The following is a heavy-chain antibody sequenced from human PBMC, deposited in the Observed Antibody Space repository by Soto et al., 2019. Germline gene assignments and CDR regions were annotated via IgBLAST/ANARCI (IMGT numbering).Heavy chain of an antibody. V-gene: IGHV4-61*01. D-gene: IGHD2-15*01. Sequence: QVQLQESGPGLVKPSETLSLTCTVSGGSVSSGSYYWSWIRQPPGKGLEWIGYIYYSGSTNYNPSHKRRVTLSLDTSKNQFSLKLSSVPSADTAVYYCARQQNYGSRGSCDPSRWFDPWGQGNLVTVAS. CDR3: ARQQNYGSRGSCDPSRWFDP. CDR2: IYYSGST. CDR1: GGSVSSGSYY. J-gene: IGHJ5*02.